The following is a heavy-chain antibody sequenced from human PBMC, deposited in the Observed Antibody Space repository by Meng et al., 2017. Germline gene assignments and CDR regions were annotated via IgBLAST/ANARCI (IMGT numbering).Heavy chain of an antibody. J-gene: IGHJ3*02. CDR2: IWYDGSNK. CDR3: ARDYYYDTLSWGCAFDI. Sequence: GESLKISCAASGFTFSSYGMHWVRQAPGKGLEWVAVIWYDGSNKYYADSVKGRFTISRDNSKNTLYLQMNSLRAEDTAVYYCARDYYYDTLSWGCAFDIWGQGTRVTVSS. D-gene: IGHD3-22*01. CDR1: GFTFSSYG. V-gene: IGHV3-33*01.